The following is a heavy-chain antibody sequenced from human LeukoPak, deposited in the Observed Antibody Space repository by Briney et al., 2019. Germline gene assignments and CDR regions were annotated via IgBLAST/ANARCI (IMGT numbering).Heavy chain of an antibody. J-gene: IGHJ4*02. D-gene: IGHD3-10*01. CDR1: GQSLTGYF. CDR3: ARLGLHGSGTYYFFDY. V-gene: IGHV1-2*06. CDR2: IDPNTGDT. Sequence: ASVKVSCKASGQSLTGYFIHWVRQAPGQGLEWVGRIDPNTGDTIYARNFQGRVTVTSATSISTAYMELSRLTSDDTAVYFCARLGLHGSGTYYFFDYWGQGTLVTVSS.